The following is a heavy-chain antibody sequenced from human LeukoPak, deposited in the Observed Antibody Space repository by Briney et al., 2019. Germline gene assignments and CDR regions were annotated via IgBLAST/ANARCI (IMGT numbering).Heavy chain of an antibody. V-gene: IGHV3-66*01. Sequence: GGSLRLSCAASGFTVSSNYMSWVRQAPGKGLEWVSVIYSGGSTYYADSVKGRFTISRDNSRNTLDVQINSLRAEDTAVYYCVRDGDFWCGYGFDYWGQGTLVTVSS. CDR2: IYSGGST. D-gene: IGHD3-3*01. CDR1: GFTVSSNY. CDR3: VRDGDFWCGYGFDY. J-gene: IGHJ4*02.